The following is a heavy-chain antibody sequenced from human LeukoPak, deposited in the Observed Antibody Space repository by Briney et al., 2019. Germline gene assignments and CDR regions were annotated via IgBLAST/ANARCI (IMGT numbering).Heavy chain of an antibody. CDR2: IKQDGSEK. V-gene: IGHV3-7*01. J-gene: IGHJ4*02. D-gene: IGHD3-16*01. CDR1: GFTFSSYS. CDR3: ARGSLRLGAGVVDY. Sequence: PGGSLRLSCAASGFTFSSYSMNWVRQAPGKGLEWVANIKQDGSEKYYVDSVKGRFTISRDNAKNSLYLQMNSLRAEDTAVYYCARGSLRLGAGVVDYWGQGTLVTVSS.